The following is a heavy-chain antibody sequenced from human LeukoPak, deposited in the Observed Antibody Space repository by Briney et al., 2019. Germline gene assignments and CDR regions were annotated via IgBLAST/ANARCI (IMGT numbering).Heavy chain of an antibody. D-gene: IGHD6-19*01. J-gene: IGHJ4*02. CDR3: ARAHFHIAVAAKDFDY. CDR1: GFTFSSYA. V-gene: IGHV4-34*01. CDR2: INHSGST. Sequence: GSLRLSCAASGFTFSSYAMTWVRQPPGKGLEWIGEINHSGSTNYSPSLKSRVTISIDTSKNQFSLKLSSVTAADTAVYYCARAHFHIAVAAKDFDYWGQGTLVTVSS.